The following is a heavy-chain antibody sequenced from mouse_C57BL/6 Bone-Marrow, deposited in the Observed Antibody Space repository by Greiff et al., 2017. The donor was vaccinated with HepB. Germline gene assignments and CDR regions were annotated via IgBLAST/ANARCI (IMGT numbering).Heavy chain of an antibody. CDR1: GYTFTSHW. J-gene: IGHJ2*01. V-gene: IGHV1-69*01. CDR3: VRRRFPYCFDY. Sequence: QVQLQQPGAELVMPGASVMLSCKASGYTFTSHWMHWVKQRPGQGLEWIGEIDPSDSYTNYNQTFKGKSTLTVDKSSSTAYMQLSSLTSEDSAVYYCVRRRFPYCFDYWGQGTTLTVSS. CDR2: IDPSDSYT.